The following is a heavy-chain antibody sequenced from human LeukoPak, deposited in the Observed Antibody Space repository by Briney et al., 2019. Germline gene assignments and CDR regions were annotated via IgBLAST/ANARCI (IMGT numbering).Heavy chain of an antibody. CDR1: GAFIDSNNW. J-gene: IGHJ4*02. D-gene: IGHD3-16*01. Sequence: SETLSLTCAVSGAFIDSNNWWSWVRQTPGKGLEWIAEIFHSGSTNYNPSLKSRVTISLDESKNQFYLKLNSVTAADTAVYYCARRWYYDYVWGSSEYFDYWGQGTLVTVSS. CDR2: IFHSGST. V-gene: IGHV4-4*02. CDR3: ARRWYYDYVWGSSEYFDY.